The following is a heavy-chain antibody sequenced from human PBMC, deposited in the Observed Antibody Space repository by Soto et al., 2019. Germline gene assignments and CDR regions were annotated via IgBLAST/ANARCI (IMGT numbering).Heavy chain of an antibody. CDR1: GGSFSGYY. CDR2: INHSGST. V-gene: IGHV4-34*01. D-gene: IGHD5-18*01. J-gene: IGHJ4*02. CDR3: ARLLYGYCYGYRVHFDY. Sequence: SETLSLTCAVYGGSFSGYYWSWIRQPPGKGLEWIGEINHSGSTNYNPSLKSRVTISVDTSKNQFSLKLSSVTAADTAVYYCARLLYGYCYGYRVHFDYWGQGSLVTVSS.